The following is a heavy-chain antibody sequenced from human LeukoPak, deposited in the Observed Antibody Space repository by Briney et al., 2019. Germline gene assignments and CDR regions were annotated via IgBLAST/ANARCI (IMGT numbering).Heavy chain of an antibody. CDR1: GFSLSTSGVG. Sequence: SGPALVKPTQTLTLTCTFSGFSLSTSGVGVGWVRQPPGKALEWLALIYWNDDKRYSPSLKSRLTITKDTSKNQVVLTMTNMDPVDTATYYCAHSREDGCNYYFDYWGQGTLVTVSS. J-gene: IGHJ4*02. V-gene: IGHV2-5*01. D-gene: IGHD5-24*01. CDR3: AHSREDGCNYYFDY. CDR2: IYWNDDK.